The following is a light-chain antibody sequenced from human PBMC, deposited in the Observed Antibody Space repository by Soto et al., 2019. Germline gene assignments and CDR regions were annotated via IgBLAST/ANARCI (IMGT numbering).Light chain of an antibody. CDR2: EGS. CDR3: CSYAGSSTLYV. CDR1: SSDVGSYNL. J-gene: IGLJ1*01. Sequence: QSALTQPAAVAGSPGQSITISCTGTSSDVGSYNLVSWYQQHPGKAPKLKSYEGSKRPSGVSNRFSGSKSGNTASLTISGLQAEDEADYYCCSYAGSSTLYVFGTGTKVTVL. V-gene: IGLV2-23*01.